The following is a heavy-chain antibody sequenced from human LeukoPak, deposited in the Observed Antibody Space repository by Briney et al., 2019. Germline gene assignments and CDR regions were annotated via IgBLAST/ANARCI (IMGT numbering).Heavy chain of an antibody. V-gene: IGHV3-30-3*01. CDR3: AKVEGTVTTFY. J-gene: IGHJ4*02. CDR1: GFTFSSYA. CDR2: ISYDGSNK. Sequence: GGSLRLSCAASGFTFSSYAMHWVRQAPGKGLEWVAVISYDGSNKYYADSVKGRFTISRDNSKNTLYLQMNSLRAEDTAVYYCAKVEGTVTTFYWGQGTLVTVSS. D-gene: IGHD4-17*01.